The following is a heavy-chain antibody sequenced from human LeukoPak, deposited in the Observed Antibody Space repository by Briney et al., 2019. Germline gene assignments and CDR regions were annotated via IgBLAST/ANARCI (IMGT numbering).Heavy chain of an antibody. CDR1: GGSISSGGYY. J-gene: IGHJ4*02. Sequence: SETLPLTCTVSGGSISSGGYYWSWIRQHPGKGLEWIGYIYYSGSTYYNPSLKSRVTISVDTSKNQFSLKLSSVTAADTAVYYCARGHSSSWPYFDYWGQGTLVTVSP. CDR3: ARGHSSSWPYFDY. V-gene: IGHV4-31*03. CDR2: IYYSGST. D-gene: IGHD6-13*01.